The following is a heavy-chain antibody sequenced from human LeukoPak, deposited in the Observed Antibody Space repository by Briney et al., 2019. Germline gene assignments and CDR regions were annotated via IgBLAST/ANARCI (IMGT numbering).Heavy chain of an antibody. CDR1: GFTFRSYS. V-gene: IGHV3-30*02. Sequence: PGGSLRLSSAACGFTFRSYSMNWVRQAPGKGLEGGAVIRYEGSNKYYADSVKDRFTISRDNSKNTLYLQMNSLRAEDTAVYYCAKDQLGATGNYWGQGTLVTVSS. D-gene: IGHD1-26*01. CDR2: IRYEGSNK. CDR3: AKDQLGATGNY. J-gene: IGHJ4*02.